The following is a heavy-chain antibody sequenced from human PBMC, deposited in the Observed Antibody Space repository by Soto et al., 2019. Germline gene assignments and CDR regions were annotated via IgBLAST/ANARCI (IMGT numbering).Heavy chain of an antibody. CDR1: GGSISSYY. Sequence: SETLSLTCTVSGGSISSYYWSWIRQPPGKGLEWIGYIYYSGSTNYNPSLKSRVTISVDTSKNQFSLKLSSVTAADTAVYYCAREGTAASYYYYGMDVWGQGTTVTVSS. D-gene: IGHD6-13*01. CDR2: IYYSGST. CDR3: AREGTAASYYYYGMDV. J-gene: IGHJ6*02. V-gene: IGHV4-59*01.